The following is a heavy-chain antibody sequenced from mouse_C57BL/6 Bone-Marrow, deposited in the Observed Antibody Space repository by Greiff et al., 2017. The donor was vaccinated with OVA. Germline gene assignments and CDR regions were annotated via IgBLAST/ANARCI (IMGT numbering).Heavy chain of an antibody. Sequence: QVQLQQSGAELVKPGASVKLSCKASGYTFTSYWMHWVKQRPGRGLEWIGRIDPNSGGTKYNEKFKSKATLTVDKPSSTAYMQLSSLTSEASAVYYCAGPYYGSSSYAMDYWGQGTSVTVSS. D-gene: IGHD1-1*01. J-gene: IGHJ4*01. CDR3: AGPYYGSSSYAMDY. V-gene: IGHV1-62-3*01. CDR2: IDPNSGGT. CDR1: GYTFTSYW.